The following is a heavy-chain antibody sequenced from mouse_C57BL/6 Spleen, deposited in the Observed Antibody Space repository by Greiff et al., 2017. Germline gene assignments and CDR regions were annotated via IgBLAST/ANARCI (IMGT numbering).Heavy chain of an antibody. D-gene: IGHD6-1*01. Sequence: VQLQESGAELAKPGASVKLSCKASGYTFTSYWMHWVKQRPGQGLEWIGYINPSSGYTKYNQKFKDKARLAADKSSSTAYMQLSSLTYEDSAVYYCARQGNGYDAMDYWGQGTSVTVSS. J-gene: IGHJ4*01. CDR2: INPSSGYT. V-gene: IGHV1-7*01. CDR3: ARQGNGYDAMDY. CDR1: GYTFTSYW.